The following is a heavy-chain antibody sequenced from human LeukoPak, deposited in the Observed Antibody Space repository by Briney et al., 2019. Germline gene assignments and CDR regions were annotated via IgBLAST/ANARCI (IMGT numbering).Heavy chain of an antibody. D-gene: IGHD3-22*01. Sequence: SETLSLTCTVSGGSISSYYWSWIRQPAGKGLEWIGRIYTSGSTNHNPSLKSRVTMSVDTSKNQFSLKLSSVTAADTAVYYCARDRRDLYYYDSSGPRWFDPWGQGTLVTVSS. CDR1: GGSISSYY. J-gene: IGHJ5*02. CDR3: ARDRRDLYYYDSSGPRWFDP. CDR2: IYTSGST. V-gene: IGHV4-4*07.